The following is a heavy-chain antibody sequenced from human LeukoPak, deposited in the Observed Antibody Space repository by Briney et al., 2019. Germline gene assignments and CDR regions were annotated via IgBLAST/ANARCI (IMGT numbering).Heavy chain of an antibody. J-gene: IGHJ5*02. Sequence: PGGSLRLSCAASGFTFSSYWMHWVRQAPGKGLVWVSRINSDGSSTSYADSVKGRFTISRDNAKNTLYLQMNSLRAEDTAVYYCARVFARIAAAGTGINWFDPWGQGTLVTVSS. V-gene: IGHV3-74*01. D-gene: IGHD6-13*01. CDR3: ARVFARIAAAGTGINWFDP. CDR1: GFTFSSYW. CDR2: INSDGSST.